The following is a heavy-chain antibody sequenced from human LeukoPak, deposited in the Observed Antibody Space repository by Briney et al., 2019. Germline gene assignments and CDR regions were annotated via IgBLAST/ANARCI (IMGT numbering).Heavy chain of an antibody. D-gene: IGHD4/OR15-4a*01. CDR1: GXXXXXXX. J-gene: IGHJ4*02. Sequence: GGSLRLSCAXXGXXXXXXXXXXXXXAXXXXLXXVAVIXYXGXQRYYADSVXGXFTISRDNSRNTLYLQMNSLRAEDTAVYYCARDTGASANYWGQGTLVIVSS. V-gene: IGHV3-33*01. CDR3: ARDTGASANY. CDR2: IXYXGXQR.